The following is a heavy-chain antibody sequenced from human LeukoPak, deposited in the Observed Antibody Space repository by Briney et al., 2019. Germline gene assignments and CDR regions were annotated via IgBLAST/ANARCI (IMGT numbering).Heavy chain of an antibody. J-gene: IGHJ4*02. D-gene: IGHD2-2*01. CDR1: GFTVSGNY. Sequence: PGGSLRLSCAASGFTVSGNYMSWVRQAPGKGLEWVSAISGSGGSTYYADSVKGRFTISRDNSKNTLYLQMNSLRAEDTAVYYCATRYCSSTSCLVYFDYWGQGTLVTVSS. CDR3: ATRYCSSTSCLVYFDY. CDR2: ISGSGGST. V-gene: IGHV3-23*01.